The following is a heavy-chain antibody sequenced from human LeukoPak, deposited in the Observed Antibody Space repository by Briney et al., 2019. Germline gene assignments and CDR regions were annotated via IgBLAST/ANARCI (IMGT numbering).Heavy chain of an antibody. CDR2: IKSKTNGSTT. D-gene: IGHD2-21*02. CDR1: AFTFSKAW. V-gene: IGHV3-15*01. J-gene: IGHJ3*01. Sequence: GGSLRLSCAASAFTFSKAWMSWVRQAPGKGLEWVGRIKSKTNGSTTDYATPVKGRFTISRDDSKNTLYLEMNSLRAEDTAVYYCAGLTALDFWGQGTMVTVSS. CDR3: AGLTALDF.